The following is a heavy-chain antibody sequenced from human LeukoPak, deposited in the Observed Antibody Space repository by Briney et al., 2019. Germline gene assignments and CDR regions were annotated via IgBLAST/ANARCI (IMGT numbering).Heavy chain of an antibody. V-gene: IGHV3-23*01. D-gene: IGHD6-13*01. CDR1: GFTFSSYA. CDR2: ISGSGGST. Sequence: GGSLRLSCAASGFTFSSYAMSWVRQAPGKGLEWVSAISGSGGSTCYADSVKGRFTISRDNSKNTLYLQMNSLRAEDTAVYYCATYPPYSSSWYWGQGTLVTVSS. CDR3: ATYPPYSSSWY. J-gene: IGHJ4*02.